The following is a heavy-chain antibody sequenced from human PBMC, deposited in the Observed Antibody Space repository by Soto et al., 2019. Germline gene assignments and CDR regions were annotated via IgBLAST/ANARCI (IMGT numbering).Heavy chain of an antibody. CDR3: ASDYSGYSADPEYYGVEV. CDR1: GGSITDYS. V-gene: IGHV4-4*07. D-gene: IGHD3-22*01. Sequence: SETLSLTCTVSGGSITDYSWVWIRQPAGKGLEWIGRIFSSGSTNYNPSLKGRITMSLDTSKNQFSLKLNSATATDTAVYFCASDYSGYSADPEYYGVEVWGQGTTVTVSS. CDR2: IFSSGST. J-gene: IGHJ6*02.